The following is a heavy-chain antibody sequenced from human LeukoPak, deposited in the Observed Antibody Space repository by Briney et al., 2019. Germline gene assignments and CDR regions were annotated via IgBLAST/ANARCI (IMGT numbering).Heavy chain of an antibody. D-gene: IGHD6-19*01. CDR3: ATYSSGWPYAVGD. CDR2: IYHSGST. V-gene: IGHV4-38-2*02. CDR1: GYSISSVYY. Sequence: SDTLSLTCTVSGYSISSVYYWGWIRQPPGKGLEWIGSIYHSGSTYYTPSLKSRVTISVDTSSNHFSLRLSSVTAADTAVYYCATYSSGWPYAVGDWGQGTLVTVSS. J-gene: IGHJ4*02.